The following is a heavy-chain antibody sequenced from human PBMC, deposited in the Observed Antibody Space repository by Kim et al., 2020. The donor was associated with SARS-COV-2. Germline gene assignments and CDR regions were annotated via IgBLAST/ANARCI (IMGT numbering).Heavy chain of an antibody. D-gene: IGHD6-19*01. CDR3: ANTRGRWAVAGTIEFDY. V-gene: IGHV3-23*01. CDR2: ISGSGGST. J-gene: IGHJ4*02. CDR1: GFTFSSYA. Sequence: GGSLRLSCAASGFTFSSYAMSWVRQAPGKGLEWVSAISGSGGSTYYADSVKGRFTIARDNSKNTLYLQMNSLRAEDTAVYYCANTRGRWAVAGTIEFDYWGQGTLVTVSS.